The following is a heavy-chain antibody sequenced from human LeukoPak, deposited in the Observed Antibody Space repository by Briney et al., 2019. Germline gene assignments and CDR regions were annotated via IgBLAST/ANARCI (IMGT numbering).Heavy chain of an antibody. CDR3: AKHYYDSSGYSPLDY. V-gene: IGHV3-23*01. CDR2: ISGSGGST. CDR1: GFTFSTYG. J-gene: IGHJ4*02. Sequence: GGSLRLSCGASGFTFSTYGMTWVRQAPGKGLEWVSAISGSGGSTYYADSVKGRFTISRDNSKNTLYLQMNSLRAEDTAVYYCAKHYYDSSGYSPLDYWGQGTLVTVSS. D-gene: IGHD3-22*01.